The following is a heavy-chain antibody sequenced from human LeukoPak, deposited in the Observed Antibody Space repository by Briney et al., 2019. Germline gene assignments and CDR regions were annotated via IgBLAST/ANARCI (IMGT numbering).Heavy chain of an antibody. CDR3: ATVGYSSGWYEYYFDY. Sequence: GSSVKVSCKASVGTFSSYAISWVRQAPGQGLEWMGRIIPILGIANYAQKFQGGVTMTEDTSTDTAYMELSSLRSEDTAVYYCATVGYSSGWYEYYFDYWGRGTLVTVSS. V-gene: IGHV1-69*04. D-gene: IGHD6-19*01. CDR1: VGTFSSYA. CDR2: IIPILGIA. J-gene: IGHJ4*02.